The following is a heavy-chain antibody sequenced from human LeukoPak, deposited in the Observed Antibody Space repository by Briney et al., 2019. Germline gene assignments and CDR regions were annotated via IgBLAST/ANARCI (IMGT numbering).Heavy chain of an antibody. CDR2: ITSSSSHI. CDR1: GFTFSHYS. Sequence: GGSLRLSCAACGFTFSHYSIDWVRQAPGKGLERVASITSSSSHIYYADSVKGRFTISRDTAKNEVYLQMNSLRAEDTAIYYCARVMMGATVTTFHYYCMDVWGVGTTVTVSS. CDR3: ARVMMGATVTTFHYYCMDV. V-gene: IGHV3-21*01. J-gene: IGHJ6*03. D-gene: IGHD4-11*01.